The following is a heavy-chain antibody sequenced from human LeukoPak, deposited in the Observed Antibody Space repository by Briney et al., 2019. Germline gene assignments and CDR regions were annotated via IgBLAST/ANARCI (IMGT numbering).Heavy chain of an antibody. J-gene: IGHJ4*02. CDR2: INHSGST. V-gene: IGHV4-34*01. CDR1: GGSFSGYY. D-gene: IGHD6-13*01. CDR3: ARGVSKGIAAAGESDY. Sequence: SETLSLTCAVYGGSFSGYYWSWIRQAPGKGLEWIGEINHSGSTNYNPSLKSRVTISVDTSKNQFSLKLSSVTAADTAVYYCARGVSKGIAAAGESDYWGQGTLVTVSS.